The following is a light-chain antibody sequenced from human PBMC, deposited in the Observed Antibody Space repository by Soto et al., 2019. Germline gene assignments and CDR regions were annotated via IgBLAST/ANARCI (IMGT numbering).Light chain of an antibody. Sequence: EIVMMQSPATLSVSPRERATLSCRASQALGNNLAWYQHKPGQAPRLLIYGASIRATGVPVRFSGSGSETEFTLSISSLQSDDLAVYYCQQYTNWPYTFGQGTKLEIK. CDR3: QQYTNWPYT. J-gene: IGKJ2*01. CDR1: QALGNN. CDR2: GAS. V-gene: IGKV3-15*01.